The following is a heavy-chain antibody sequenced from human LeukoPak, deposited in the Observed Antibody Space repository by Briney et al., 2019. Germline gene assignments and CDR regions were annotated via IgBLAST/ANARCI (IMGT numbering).Heavy chain of an antibody. V-gene: IGHV3-23*01. CDR1: GFTFSTHA. CDR3: AKEGGPRSSNFDY. D-gene: IGHD6-13*01. CDR2: SGTRSDDT. Sequence: GGSLRLSCTASGFTFSTHAMTWVRQAPGKGLEWVSSSGTRSDDTYYADSVKGRFTFSRDNSKNTLYLQMDSLRAEDTAVYYCAKEGGPRSSNFDYWGQGTLVTVSS. J-gene: IGHJ4*02.